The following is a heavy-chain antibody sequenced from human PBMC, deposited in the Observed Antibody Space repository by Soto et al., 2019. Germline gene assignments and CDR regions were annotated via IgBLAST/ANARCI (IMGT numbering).Heavy chain of an antibody. D-gene: IGHD1-26*01. J-gene: IGHJ4*02. CDR2: INAGNGNT. CDR3: ARASQVRWELNY. Sequence: ASVKVSWKASGYTFTSYAMHWVRQAPGQRLEWMGWINAGNGNTKYSQKFQGRVTITRDTSASTAYMELSSLRSEDTAVYYCARASQVRWELNYWGQGTLVTVSS. V-gene: IGHV1-3*01. CDR1: GYTFTSYA.